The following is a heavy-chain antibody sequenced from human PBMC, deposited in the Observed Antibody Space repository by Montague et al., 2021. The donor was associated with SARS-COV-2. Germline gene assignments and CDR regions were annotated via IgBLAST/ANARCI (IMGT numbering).Heavy chain of an antibody. CDR3: ARGRQHINMVVVVVTGGEYYFDF. CDR2: INHRGST. V-gene: IGHV4-34*01. Sequence: SETLSLTCAVYDGSFSDYSWTWIRQPPGKGLEWIGEINHRGSTNYNPSLKSRVTTSVDASKNQFSLKMTSVTAADTAVYYCARGRQHINMVVVVVTGGEYYFDFWGQGTLGAVSS. CDR1: DGSFSDYS. D-gene: IGHD3-22*01. J-gene: IGHJ4*02.